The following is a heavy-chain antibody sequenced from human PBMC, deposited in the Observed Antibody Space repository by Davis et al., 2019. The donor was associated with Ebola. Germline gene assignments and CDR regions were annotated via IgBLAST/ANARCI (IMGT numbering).Heavy chain of an antibody. D-gene: IGHD3-10*01. V-gene: IGHV4-34*01. Sequence: MPSETLSLTCAVYGGSFSGYYWSWIRQPPGKGLEWIGEINHSGSTNYNPSLKSRVTISVDTSKNQFSLKLSSVTAADTAVYYCARGVGTGAWFDPWGQGTVVTVSS. CDR1: GGSFSGYY. CDR3: ARGVGTGAWFDP. CDR2: INHSGST. J-gene: IGHJ5*02.